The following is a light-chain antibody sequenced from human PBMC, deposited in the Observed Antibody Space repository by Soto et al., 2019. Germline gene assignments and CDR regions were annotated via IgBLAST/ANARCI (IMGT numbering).Light chain of an antibody. CDR1: SGHSNYA. J-gene: IGLJ2*01. CDR2: LNSDGSH. Sequence: QLVLSQSPSASASLGASVKVTCTLSSGHSNYAIAWHQQQPETGPRFLMKLNSDGSHTKGDGIPDRFSGSISGAERYLTISSLQSEYEADYYCQTWDTGTQVVFGGGTKLTVL. V-gene: IGLV4-69*01. CDR3: QTWDTGTQVV.